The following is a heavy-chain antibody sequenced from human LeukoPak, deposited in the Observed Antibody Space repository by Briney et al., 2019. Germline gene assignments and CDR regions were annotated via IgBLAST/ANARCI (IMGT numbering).Heavy chain of an antibody. Sequence: KPSETLSLTCTVSGGSISSYYWSWIRQPPGKGLEWIGYIYYTGSTNYNPSLKSRVTISVDTSKNQFSLKLSSVTAADTAVYYCARVGSRYYDSSGYYYVAWFDPWGQGTLVTVSS. V-gene: IGHV4-59*08. CDR2: IYYTGST. CDR1: GGSISSYY. D-gene: IGHD3-22*01. J-gene: IGHJ5*02. CDR3: ARVGSRYYDSSGYYYVAWFDP.